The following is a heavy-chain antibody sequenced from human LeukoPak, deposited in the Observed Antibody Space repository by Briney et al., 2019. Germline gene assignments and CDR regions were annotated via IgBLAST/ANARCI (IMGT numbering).Heavy chain of an antibody. CDR1: GGSISSYY. CDR2: IYYSGST. Sequence: SETLSLTCTVSGGSISSYYWSWIRQPPGKGLEWIGYIYYSGSTNYNSSLKSRVTMSVDTSKNQFSLKLSSVTAADTAVYYCARHSSSSRGWFDPWGQGTLVTVSS. D-gene: IGHD6-6*01. V-gene: IGHV4-59*08. J-gene: IGHJ5*02. CDR3: ARHSSSSRGWFDP.